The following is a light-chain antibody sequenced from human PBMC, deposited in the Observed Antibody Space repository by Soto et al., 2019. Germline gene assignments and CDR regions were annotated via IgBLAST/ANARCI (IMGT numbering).Light chain of an antibody. J-gene: IGKJ4*01. Sequence: ETVLTQSPGTLSLSPGERASLSCRASQSISGRYLAWYQQKPGQAPRLLIYDASSRATGIPERFSDSGSGTDFILTISSLEPEGYEVYYCQQYGSAPLTFGGGTKEEIK. CDR1: QSISGRY. CDR3: QQYGSAPLT. CDR2: DAS. V-gene: IGKV3-20*01.